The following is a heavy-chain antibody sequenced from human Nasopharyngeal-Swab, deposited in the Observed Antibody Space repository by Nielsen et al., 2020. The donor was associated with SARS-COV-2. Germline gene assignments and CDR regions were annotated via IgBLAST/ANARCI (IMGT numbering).Heavy chain of an antibody. V-gene: IGHV3-21*01. CDR1: GFTLNNYN. J-gene: IGHJ6*02. CDR3: ARDGLDYDFWSAYFMDV. D-gene: IGHD3-3*01. Sequence: GGSLRLSCAASGFTLNNYNFNWVRQAPGKGLEWVSSISSSSSYIYYADSVKGRFTISRDNAKNSLYLQMNSLRAEDTAVYYCARDGLDYDFWSAYFMDVWGRGTTVIVSS. CDR2: ISSSSSYI.